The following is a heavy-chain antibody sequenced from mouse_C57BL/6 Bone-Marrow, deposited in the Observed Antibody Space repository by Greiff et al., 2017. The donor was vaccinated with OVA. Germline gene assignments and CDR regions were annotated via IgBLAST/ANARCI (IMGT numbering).Heavy chain of an antibody. CDR3: AAYDYDGAWFAY. Sequence: VQLQQPGAELVKPGASVKLSCKASGYTFTSYWMQWVKQRPGQGLEWIGEIDPSDSYTNYNQKFKGKATLTVNTSSSTAYMQLSSLTSEDAAVYYGAAYDYDGAWFAYWGQGTLVTVSA. CDR2: IDPSDSYT. D-gene: IGHD2-4*01. V-gene: IGHV1-50*01. CDR1: GYTFTSYW. J-gene: IGHJ3*01.